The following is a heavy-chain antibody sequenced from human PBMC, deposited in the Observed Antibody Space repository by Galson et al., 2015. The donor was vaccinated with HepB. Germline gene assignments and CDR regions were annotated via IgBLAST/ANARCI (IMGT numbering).Heavy chain of an antibody. D-gene: IGHD1-1*01. CDR1: GFTFSNYA. Sequence: SLRLSCAASGFTFSNYAMNWVRQAPGKGLEWVSVINAGDIPYYADSVKGRFTISRDNSKKTVYLQMNSLRAEDTALYYCAKDFRENGTTCPHYHYYNGLDVWGQGTAVTVSS. CDR2: INAGDIP. V-gene: IGHV3-23*01. J-gene: IGHJ6*02. CDR3: AKDFRENGTTCPHYHYYNGLDV.